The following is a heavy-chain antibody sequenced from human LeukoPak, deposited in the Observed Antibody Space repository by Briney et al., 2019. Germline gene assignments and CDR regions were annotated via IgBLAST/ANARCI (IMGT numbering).Heavy chain of an antibody. CDR1: GGSINSGSYF. J-gene: IGHJ4*02. D-gene: IGHD2-15*01. V-gene: IGHV4-61*02. CDR3: ARMMGRGAAIGY. Sequence: SETLSLTCTVAGGSINSGSYFWSWIRRPAGKGLEWIGRIYTSGSTNYNPSLKSRVTISVDTSKNQFSLKLSSVTAADTAVYYCARMMGRGAAIGYWGQGTLVTVSS. CDR2: IYTSGST.